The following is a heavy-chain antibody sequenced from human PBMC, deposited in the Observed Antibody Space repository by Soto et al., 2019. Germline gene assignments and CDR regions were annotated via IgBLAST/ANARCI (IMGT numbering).Heavy chain of an antibody. V-gene: IGHV4-31*03. D-gene: IGHD3-3*01. CDR3: ARDFWSGYDY. Sequence: SDTLSPTCTVSGGSIRSGGYYWSWIRQHPGKGLEWIGYIYYSGSTYYNPSLKSRVTISVDTSKNQFSLKLSSVTAADTAVYYCARDFWSGYDYWGQGTLVTVSS. CDR1: GGSIRSGGYY. J-gene: IGHJ4*02. CDR2: IYYSGST.